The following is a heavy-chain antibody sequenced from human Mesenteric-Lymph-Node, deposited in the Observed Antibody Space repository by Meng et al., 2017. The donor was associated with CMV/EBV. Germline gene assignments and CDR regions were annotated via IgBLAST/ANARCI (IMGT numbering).Heavy chain of an antibody. D-gene: IGHD6-6*01. CDR2: IYSGGTA. CDR3: ARRYSSSSGRNFDY. Sequence: GGSLRLSCAASGFTVSSNSLSWVRQAPGKGLEWVSIIYSGGTAYYADSVKGRFTISRDNSKNALALQMGSLRAEDTAVYYCARRYSSSSGRNFDYWGQGTLVTVSS. J-gene: IGHJ4*02. CDR1: GFTVSSNS. V-gene: IGHV3-66*01.